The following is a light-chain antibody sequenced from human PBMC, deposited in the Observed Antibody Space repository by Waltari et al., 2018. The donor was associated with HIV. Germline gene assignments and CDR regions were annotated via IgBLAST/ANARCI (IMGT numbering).Light chain of an antibody. J-gene: IGKJ2*01. V-gene: IGKV3-15*01. Sequence: IVMTQSPAILSVSPGERVTRSCRASQGVGSNLAWYQQKVGQAPRLLIYGAATRAAEIPVRCSGSESGTDFTLTIDSLQSEDFATYYCQQYNIRPRGNTFGQGTKLQIK. CDR1: QGVGSN. CDR2: GAA. CDR3: QQYNIRPRGNT.